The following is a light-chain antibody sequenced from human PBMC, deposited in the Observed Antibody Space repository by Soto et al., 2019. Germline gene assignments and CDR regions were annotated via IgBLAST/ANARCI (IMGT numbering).Light chain of an antibody. J-gene: IGKJ1*01. CDR2: GAS. CDR3: QKYNSAPAT. Sequence: EIVLTQSPGTLSLSPGERATLSFRASQSVSSSYLAWYQQKPGQAPRLLIYGASSRATGIPDRFSGSGSGTDFTLTISSLQPEDVAAYYCQKYNSAPATFGQGTKVDIK. V-gene: IGKV3-20*01. CDR1: QSVSSSY.